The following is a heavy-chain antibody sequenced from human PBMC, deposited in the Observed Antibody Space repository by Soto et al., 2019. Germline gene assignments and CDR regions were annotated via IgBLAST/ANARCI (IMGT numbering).Heavy chain of an antibody. CDR1: GGSISSGGYY. J-gene: IGHJ6*02. CDR3: ARGGRRSPGMDV. CDR2: IYYSGST. Sequence: QVQLQESGPGLVKPSQTLSLTCTVSGGSISSGGYYWSWIRQHPGKGLEWIGYIYYSGSTYYNPSLKRRVTLSVDTSKNQFALKLSSVTAAATAVYYCARGGRRSPGMDVWGQGTTVTVSS. V-gene: IGHV4-31*03.